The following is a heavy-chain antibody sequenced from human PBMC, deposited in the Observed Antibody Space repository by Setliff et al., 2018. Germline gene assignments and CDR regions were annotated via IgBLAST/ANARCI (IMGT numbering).Heavy chain of an antibody. CDR2: IVVGSGNT. V-gene: IGHV1-58*01. J-gene: IGHJ6*02. CDR1: GFTFTSSA. D-gene: IGHD3-3*01. CDR3: AADQPKEWLRYYYYGMDG. Sequence: SVKVSCKASGFTFTSSAVQWVRQARGQRLEWIGWIVVGSGNTNYAQKFQERVTITRDMSTSTAYMELSSLRSEDTAVYYCAADQPKEWLRYYYYGMDGWGQGTTVTVSS.